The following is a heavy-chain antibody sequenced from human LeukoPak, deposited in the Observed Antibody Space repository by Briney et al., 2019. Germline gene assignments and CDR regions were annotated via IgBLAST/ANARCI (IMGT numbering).Heavy chain of an antibody. V-gene: IGHV3-23*01. J-gene: IGHJ4*02. CDR3: ASSGYSYGYFDY. CDR2: ISGSGGST. D-gene: IGHD5-18*01. Sequence: PSETLSLTCAVSGGSISSSNWWSWVRQAPGKGLEWVSAISGSGGSTYYADSVKGRFTISRDNSKNTLYLQMNSLRAEDTAVYYCASSGYSYGYFDYWGQGTLVTVSS. CDR1: GGSISSSN.